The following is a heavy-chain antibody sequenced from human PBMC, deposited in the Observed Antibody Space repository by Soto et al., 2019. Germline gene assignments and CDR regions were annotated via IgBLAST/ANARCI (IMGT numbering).Heavy chain of an antibody. D-gene: IGHD3-3*01. CDR1: GFTFSSYG. Sequence: GGSLRLSCAASGFTFSSYGMHWVRQAPGKGLEWVAVIWYDGSNKYYADSVKGRFTISRDNSKNTLYLQMNSLRAEDTAVYYCARTTRVVTYSPRLFDPWGQGTLVTVSS. CDR3: ARTTRVVTYSPRLFDP. J-gene: IGHJ5*02. V-gene: IGHV3-33*01. CDR2: IWYDGSNK.